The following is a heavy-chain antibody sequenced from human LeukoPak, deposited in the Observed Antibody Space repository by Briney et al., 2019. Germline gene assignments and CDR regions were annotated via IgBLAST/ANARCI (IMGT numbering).Heavy chain of an antibody. D-gene: IGHD2-2*03. CDR1: GFTFSSDG. J-gene: IGHJ4*02. CDR2: IWCDGSNK. CDR3: ARGLDIVVVPAATVDY. V-gene: IGHV3-33*01. Sequence: PGRSLRLSCAASGFTFSSDGMHWVRQAPGKGLEWVAVIWCDGSNKYYADSVKGRFTISRDNSKNTLYLQMNSLRAEDTAVYYCARGLDIVVVPAATVDYWGQGTLVTVSS.